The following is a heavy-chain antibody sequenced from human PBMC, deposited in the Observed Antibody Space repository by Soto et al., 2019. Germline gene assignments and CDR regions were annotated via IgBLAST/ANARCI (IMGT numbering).Heavy chain of an antibody. CDR3: ARDARLAAAGKDGEDYYYYGMDV. Sequence: GGSLRLSCAASGFTFSSYGMHWVRQAPGKGLEWVAVIWYDGSNKYYADSVKGRFTISRDNSKNTLYLQMNSLRAEDTAVYYCARDARLAAAGKDGEDYYYYGMDVWGQGTTVTVSS. D-gene: IGHD6-13*01. J-gene: IGHJ6*02. CDR1: GFTFSSYG. V-gene: IGHV3-33*01. CDR2: IWYDGSNK.